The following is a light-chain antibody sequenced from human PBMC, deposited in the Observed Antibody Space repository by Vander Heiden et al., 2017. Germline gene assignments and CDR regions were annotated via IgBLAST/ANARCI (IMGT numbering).Light chain of an antibody. V-gene: IGKV1-5*03. CDR2: KAS. Sequence: DIQMTQSPSTLSASVGDRVTITCRASQSISDWLAWYQQKPGKAPKLLIYKASTLESGVPSRFSGSGSGTEFTITISSLQPDDFASYYCQQYSSYSGCTFGQGTKLEIK. J-gene: IGKJ2*02. CDR1: QSISDW. CDR3: QQYSSYSGCT.